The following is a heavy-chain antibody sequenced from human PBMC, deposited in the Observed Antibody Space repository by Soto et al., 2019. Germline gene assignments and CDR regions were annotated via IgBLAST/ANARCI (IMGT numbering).Heavy chain of an antibody. Sequence: GGSLRLSCAASGFTFSSYSMNWVRQAPGKGLEWVSSISSSSSYIYYADSVKGRFTISRDNAKNSLYLQMNSLRAEDTAVYYCARVGGGNSGLDYWGQGTLVTVS. CDR3: ARVGGGNSGLDY. CDR1: GFTFSSYS. CDR2: ISSSSSYI. J-gene: IGHJ4*02. D-gene: IGHD2-21*02. V-gene: IGHV3-21*01.